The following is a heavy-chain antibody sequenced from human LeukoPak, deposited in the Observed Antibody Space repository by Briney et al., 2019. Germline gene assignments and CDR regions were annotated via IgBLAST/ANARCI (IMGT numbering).Heavy chain of an antibody. V-gene: IGHV4-34*01. CDR3: ARESYFGELLKNWFDP. CDR2: INHSGST. D-gene: IGHD3-10*01. Sequence: PSETLSLTCAVYGGSFSGYYWSWIRQPPGKGLEWIGEINHSGSTNYNPSLKSRVTISVDTSKNQFSLKLSSVTAADTAVYYCARESYFGELLKNWFDPWGQGTLVTVSS. J-gene: IGHJ5*02. CDR1: GGSFSGYY.